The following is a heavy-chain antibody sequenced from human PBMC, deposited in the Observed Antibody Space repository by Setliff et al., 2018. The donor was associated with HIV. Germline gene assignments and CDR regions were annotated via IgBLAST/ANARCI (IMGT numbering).Heavy chain of an antibody. CDR2: IIPIFGTA. CDR3: ARDPGEGGGGFLDWTIGYYYYMDV. V-gene: IGHV1-69*06. CDR1: GGTFSSYA. Sequence: SVKVSCKVSGGTFSSYAISWVRQAPGQGLEWMGRIIPIFGTANYAQKFQGRVTITADKSTSTAYMALSSLRSEDTAAYYCARDPGEGGGGFLDWTIGYYYYMDVWGKGATVTVYS. J-gene: IGHJ6*03. D-gene: IGHD3-3*01.